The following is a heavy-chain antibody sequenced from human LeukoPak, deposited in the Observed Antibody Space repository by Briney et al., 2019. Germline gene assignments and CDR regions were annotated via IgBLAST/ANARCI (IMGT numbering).Heavy chain of an antibody. J-gene: IGHJ4*02. D-gene: IGHD3-22*01. CDR1: GFTFSSYG. V-gene: IGHV3-33*01. Sequence: SGGSLRLSCAASGFTFSSYGMHWVRQAPGKGLEWVAVIWYDGSNKYYADSVKGRFTISRDNSKNTLYLQMNSLRAEDTAVYYCARGSLSWYYDSSGLIDCWGQGTLVTVSS. CDR2: IWYDGSNK. CDR3: ARGSLSWYYDSSGLIDC.